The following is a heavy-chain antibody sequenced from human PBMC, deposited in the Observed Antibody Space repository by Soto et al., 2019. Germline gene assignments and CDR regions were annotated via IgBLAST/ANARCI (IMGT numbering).Heavy chain of an antibody. CDR1: GCNCINFC. CDR3: ARDQTTGDWFDA. CDR2: INGDRSDI. J-gene: IGHJ5*02. D-gene: IGHD4-17*01. V-gene: IGHV3-74*03. Sequence: GRPLRLSSRAAGCNCINFCVHCVLQAPGKGLVWVSRINGDRSDIKYADSVKGRFTISRDNAKNTVYLQMNSLRADDTAVYYCARDQTTGDWFDAWGKGALVTVSS.